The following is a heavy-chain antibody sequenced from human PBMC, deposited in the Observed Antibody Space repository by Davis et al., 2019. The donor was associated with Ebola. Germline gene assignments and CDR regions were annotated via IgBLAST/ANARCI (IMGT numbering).Heavy chain of an antibody. J-gene: IGHJ6*02. CDR2: INPSGGST. D-gene: IGHD3-10*01. CDR1: GYTFTSYY. V-gene: IGHV1-46*01. CDR3: ARDGSEVRGIIFYYYGMDV. Sequence: ASVKVSCKASGYTFTSYYMHWVRQAPGQGLEWMGIINPSGGSTSYAQKFQGRVTMTRDTSTSTVYMELSSLRSEDTAVYYCARDGSEVRGIIFYYYGMDVWGQGTTVTVSS.